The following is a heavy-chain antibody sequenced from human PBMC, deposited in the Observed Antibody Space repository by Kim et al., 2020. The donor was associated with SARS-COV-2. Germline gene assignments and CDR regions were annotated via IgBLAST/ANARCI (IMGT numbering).Heavy chain of an antibody. Sequence: SETLSLTCAVYGGSFSGYYWSWIRQPPGKGLEWIGEINHSGSTNYNPSLKSRVTISVDTSKNQFSLKLSSVTAADTAVYYCARGLRPWGGFDWLPRGSEFDYWGQGTLVTVSS. CDR1: GGSFSGYY. CDR3: ARGLRPWGGFDWLPRGSEFDY. V-gene: IGHV4-34*01. CDR2: INHSGST. J-gene: IGHJ4*02. D-gene: IGHD3-9*01.